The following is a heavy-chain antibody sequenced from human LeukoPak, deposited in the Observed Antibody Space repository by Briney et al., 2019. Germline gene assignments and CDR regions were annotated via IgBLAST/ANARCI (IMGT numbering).Heavy chain of an antibody. CDR2: INHSGST. J-gene: IGHJ4*02. D-gene: IGHD6-6*01. CDR1: GGSFSGYY. Sequence: SETLSLTCAVYGGSFSGYYWSWIRQPPGKGLEWIGEINHSGSTNYNPSLKSRVTISVDTSKNQFSLKLSSMTAADTAVYYCATYSSSSYYFDYWGQGTLVTVSS. V-gene: IGHV4-34*01. CDR3: ATYSSSSYYFDY.